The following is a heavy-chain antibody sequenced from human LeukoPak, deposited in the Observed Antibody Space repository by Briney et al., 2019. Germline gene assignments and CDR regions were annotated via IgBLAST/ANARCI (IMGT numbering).Heavy chain of an antibody. J-gene: IGHJ6*03. CDR1: GGSFINYG. D-gene: IGHD2-8*01. CDR2: IIPTLGLA. V-gene: IGHV1-69*04. CDR3: AKMEGQRLYDYCMDV. Sequence: GSSLKVSFKASGGSFINYGISWVRPARGQGLEWMGRIIPTLGLANYVHTFQGKVTITADKSTSTACMELSSLRSEDTAVYYCAKMEGQRLYDYCMDVWGRGTTVTVSS.